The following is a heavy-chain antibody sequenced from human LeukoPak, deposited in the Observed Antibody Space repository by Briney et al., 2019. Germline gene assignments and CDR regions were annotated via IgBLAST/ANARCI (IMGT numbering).Heavy chain of an antibody. Sequence: GGSLRLSCAASGFTFSSYGMHWVRQAPGKGLEWVAVIWYDGSNKYYADSVKGRFTISRDNSKNTLYLQMNSLRAEDTAVYYCAKANSFVQDYGDYYFEYWGQGTLVTVSS. J-gene: IGHJ4*02. CDR1: GFTFSSYG. CDR2: IWYDGSNK. D-gene: IGHD4-17*01. CDR3: AKANSFVQDYGDYYFEY. V-gene: IGHV3-33*06.